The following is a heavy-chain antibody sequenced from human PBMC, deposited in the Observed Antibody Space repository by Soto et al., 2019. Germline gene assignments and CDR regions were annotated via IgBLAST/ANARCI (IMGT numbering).Heavy chain of an antibody. CDR1: GFTFSSYA. Sequence: QVQLVESGGGVVQPGRSLRLSCAASGFTFSSYAMHWVRQAPGKGLEWVAVISYDGSNKYYADSVKGRFTISRDNSKNTLYLQMNSLRADDTAVYYCASGALYYYDSSATTPRDWGQGTLVTVSS. V-gene: IGHV3-30-3*01. CDR2: ISYDGSNK. D-gene: IGHD3-22*01. J-gene: IGHJ4*02. CDR3: ASGALYYYDSSATTPRD.